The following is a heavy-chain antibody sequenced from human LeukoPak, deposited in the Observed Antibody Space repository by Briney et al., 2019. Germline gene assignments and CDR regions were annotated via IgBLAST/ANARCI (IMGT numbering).Heavy chain of an antibody. CDR2: LQPNGHT. D-gene: IGHD1-14*01. J-gene: IGHJ4*02. Sequence: TSETLSLTCTVSGASIRSYHWSWIPQPAGKALECIGRLQPNGHTHSHPPLKSRVAMSVDASNIQFALRLSSVTAADTAVYYCGSSEVGRTTSGTHDFWGQGTLVTVSA. CDR1: GASIRSYH. CDR3: GSSEVGRTTSGTHDF. V-gene: IGHV4-4*07.